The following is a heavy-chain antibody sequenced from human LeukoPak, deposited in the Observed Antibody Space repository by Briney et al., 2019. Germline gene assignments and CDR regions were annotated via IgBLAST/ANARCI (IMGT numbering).Heavy chain of an antibody. CDR2: IYSGGST. Sequence: GGSLRLSCAASGFTFSSYAMSWVRQAPGKGLEWVSIIYSGGSTYYADSVKGRFTISRDNSKNTLYLQMNSLRAEDTAVYYCARDYSSSWLNWGQGTLVTVSS. J-gene: IGHJ4*02. CDR1: GFTFSSYA. D-gene: IGHD6-13*01. V-gene: IGHV3-53*01. CDR3: ARDYSSSWLN.